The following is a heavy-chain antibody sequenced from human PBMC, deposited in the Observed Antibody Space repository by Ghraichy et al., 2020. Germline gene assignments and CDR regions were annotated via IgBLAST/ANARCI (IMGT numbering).Heavy chain of an antibody. V-gene: IGHV3-23*01. J-gene: IGHJ6*03. CDR3: ARGYYYMDV. Sequence: SCAASTFNFLYYAMTWVRQAPGKGLEWVSSVSASGDRTYYADSVKGRFTISRDNSKNTLYLQMNRLRAEDTAVYYCARGYYYMDVWGKGTTVTVSS. CDR1: TFNFLYYA. CDR2: VSASGDRT.